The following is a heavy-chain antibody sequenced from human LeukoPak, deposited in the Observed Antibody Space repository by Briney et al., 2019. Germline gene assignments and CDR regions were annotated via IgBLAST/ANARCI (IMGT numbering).Heavy chain of an antibody. CDR2: MSPNSGNT. CDR3: ARTPPNWGADY. V-gene: IGHV1-8*01. J-gene: IGHJ4*02. Sequence: ASVKVSCKASEYTFTSYDINWVRQATGQGLEWMGWMSPNSGNTGYAQKFQDRVTMTRDTSISTAYMELSSLRSEDTAVYYCARTPPNWGADYWGQGTLVTVSS. D-gene: IGHD7-27*01. CDR1: EYTFTSYD.